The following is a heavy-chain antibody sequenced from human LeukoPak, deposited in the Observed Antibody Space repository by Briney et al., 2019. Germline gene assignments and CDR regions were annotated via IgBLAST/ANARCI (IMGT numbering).Heavy chain of an antibody. V-gene: IGHV3-33*07. CDR1: GFTFSSYG. Sequence: GGSLRLSCAASGFTFSSYGMYWVRQAPGKGLEWVAVIWYDGSHKSYANSVKGRFTISRDNPKNILYLHMNSLRANDTAVYYCARDRGYSSTWSFGKHYYMDVWGKGTTVTVSS. J-gene: IGHJ6*03. D-gene: IGHD6-13*01. CDR2: IWYDGSHK. CDR3: ARDRGYSSTWSFGKHYYMDV.